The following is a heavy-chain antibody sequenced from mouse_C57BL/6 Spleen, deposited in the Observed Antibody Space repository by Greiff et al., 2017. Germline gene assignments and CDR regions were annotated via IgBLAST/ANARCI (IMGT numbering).Heavy chain of an antibody. Sequence: VQLQQPGAELVRPGSSVKLSCKASGYTFTSYWMHWVKQRPIQGLEWIGNIDPSDSETHYNQKFKDKATLTVDKSSSTAYMQLSSLTSEDSAVYYCARMGVYYYGSSTPFDYWGQGTTLTVSS. CDR2: IDPSDSET. D-gene: IGHD1-1*01. V-gene: IGHV1-52*01. CDR1: GYTFTSYW. CDR3: ARMGVYYYGSSTPFDY. J-gene: IGHJ2*01.